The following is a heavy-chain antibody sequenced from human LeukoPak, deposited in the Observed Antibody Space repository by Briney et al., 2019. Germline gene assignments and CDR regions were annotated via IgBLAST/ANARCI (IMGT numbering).Heavy chain of an antibody. V-gene: IGHV3-30-3*01. J-gene: IGHJ6*02. Sequence: GGSLRLSCAASGFTFSSYAMHWVRQAPGKGLEWVAVISYDGSNKYYADSVKGRFTISRDNSKNTLYLQMNSLRAEDTAVYYCARDSYGMDVWGQGTTVTVSS. CDR3: ARDSYGMDV. CDR1: GFTFSSYA. CDR2: ISYDGSNK.